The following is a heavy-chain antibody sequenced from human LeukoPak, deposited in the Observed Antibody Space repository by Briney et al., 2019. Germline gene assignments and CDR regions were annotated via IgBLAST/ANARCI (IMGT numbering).Heavy chain of an antibody. CDR2: IYYSGST. CDR3: AGDYYDSSGSI. V-gene: IGHV4-59*11. CDR1: GGSISSHY. J-gene: IGHJ3*02. D-gene: IGHD3-22*01. Sequence: PSETLSLTCTVSGGSISSHYWSWIRQPPGKGLEWIGYIYYSGSTNYNPSLKSRVTISVDTSKNQFSLKLSSVTAADTAVYYCAGDYYDSSGSIWGQGTMVTVSS.